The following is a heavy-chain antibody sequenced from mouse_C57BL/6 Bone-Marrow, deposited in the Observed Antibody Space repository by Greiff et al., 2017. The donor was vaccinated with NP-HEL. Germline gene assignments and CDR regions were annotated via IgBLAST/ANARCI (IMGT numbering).Heavy chain of an antibody. J-gene: IGHJ2*01. V-gene: IGHV1-81*01. Sequence: VNLVESGAELARPGASVKLSCKASGYTFTSYGISWVKQRTGQGLEWIGEIYPRSGNTYYNEKFKGKATLTADKSSSTAYMELRSLTSEDSAVYFCARWGTTVVDFDYWGQGTTLTVSS. D-gene: IGHD1-1*01. CDR1: GYTFTSYG. CDR3: ARWGTTVVDFDY. CDR2: IYPRSGNT.